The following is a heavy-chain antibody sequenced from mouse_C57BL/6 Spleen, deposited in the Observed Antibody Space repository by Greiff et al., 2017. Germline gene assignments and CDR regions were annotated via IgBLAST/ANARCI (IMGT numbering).Heavy chain of an antibody. Sequence: QVQLQQPGAELVRPGSSVKLSCKSSGYTFTSYWMPWVKQRPIQGLEWIGNLDPSDSDTHYNQKFKDKATLTVDQSSRTAYMQLSSLTSEDSAVXYGARDHYGSSDPHYWGQGTTLTVSS. CDR1: GYTFTSYW. J-gene: IGHJ2*01. V-gene: IGHV1-52*01. D-gene: IGHD1-1*01. CDR3: ARDHYGSSDPHY. CDR2: LDPSDSDT.